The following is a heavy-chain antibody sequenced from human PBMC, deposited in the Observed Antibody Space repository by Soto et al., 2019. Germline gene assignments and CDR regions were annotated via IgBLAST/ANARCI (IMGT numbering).Heavy chain of an antibody. V-gene: IGHV4-38-2*02. CDR2: IYHSGST. Sequence: SETLSLTCAVSGYSISSGYYWGWIRQPPGKGLEWIGRIYHSGSTYYNPSLKSRVTISVDTSKNQFSLKLSSVTAADTAVYYCARDGGDYWGQGTLVTVSS. J-gene: IGHJ4*02. CDR3: ARDGGDY. CDR1: GYSISSGYY. D-gene: IGHD3-16*01.